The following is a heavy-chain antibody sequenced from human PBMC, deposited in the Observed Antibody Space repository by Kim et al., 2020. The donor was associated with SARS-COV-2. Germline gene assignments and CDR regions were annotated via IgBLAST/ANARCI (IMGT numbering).Heavy chain of an antibody. Sequence: NYNPSLKSRVTISVDTSKNQFSLKLSSVTAADTAVYYCARSQRIAVAWGYWGQGTLVTVSS. J-gene: IGHJ4*02. D-gene: IGHD6-19*01. V-gene: IGHV4-34*01. CDR3: ARSQRIAVAWGY.